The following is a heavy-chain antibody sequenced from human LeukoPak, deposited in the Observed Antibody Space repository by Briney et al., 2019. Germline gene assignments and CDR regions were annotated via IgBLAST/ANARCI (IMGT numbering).Heavy chain of an antibody. J-gene: IGHJ4*02. D-gene: IGHD3-9*01. V-gene: IGHV7-4-1*02. Sequence: ASVKVSCKASGYTFTSYAMNWVRQAPGQGLEWMGWINTNTGNPTYAQGFTGRFVFSLDTSVSTAYLQISSLKAEDTAVYYCAREATYYDILTGVHFDYWGQGTLVTVSS. CDR2: INTNTGNP. CDR1: GYTFTSYA. CDR3: AREATYYDILTGVHFDY.